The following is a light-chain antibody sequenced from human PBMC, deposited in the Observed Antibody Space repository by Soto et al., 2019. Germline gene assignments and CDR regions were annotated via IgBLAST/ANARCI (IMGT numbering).Light chain of an antibody. J-gene: IGLJ1*01. CDR2: RDS. Sequence: SYELTQPLSVSVALGQTARITCGGNNIGSKNVHWYQQKPGQAPVLVIYRDSNRPSRIPERFSGSNSGNTATLTISRAQAGDEADYYCQVWDSSTGVFGTGTKLTVL. V-gene: IGLV3-9*01. CDR1: NIGSKN. CDR3: QVWDSSTGV.